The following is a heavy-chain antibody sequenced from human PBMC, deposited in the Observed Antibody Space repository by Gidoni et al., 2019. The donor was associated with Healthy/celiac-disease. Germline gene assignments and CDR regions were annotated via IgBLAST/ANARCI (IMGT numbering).Heavy chain of an antibody. Sequence: EVQLVESGGGLVKPGGSRRLPCAATGFPFSSYSMNWVRQAPGKGLEWGSSISSSSSYIYYADSVKGRFTSSRDNAKNSLYLQMNSLRAEDTAVYYCARVSLDYYDSSGYYPPALDYWGQGTLVTVSS. D-gene: IGHD3-22*01. J-gene: IGHJ4*02. CDR3: ARVSLDYYDSSGYYPPALDY. CDR1: GFPFSSYS. V-gene: IGHV3-21*01. CDR2: ISSSSSYI.